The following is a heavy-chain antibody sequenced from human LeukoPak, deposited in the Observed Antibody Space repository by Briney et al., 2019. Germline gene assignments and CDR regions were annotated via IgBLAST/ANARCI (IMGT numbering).Heavy chain of an antibody. Sequence: PSETLSLTCTVSGHSLSSGYFWGWIRQPPGKGLEWIGSIYHSGSTHYNRSLKRRVTLSISTSKNQFSLKLRSVTATHAALYDCARRIAVTGSFDYWGQGTLVTVP. V-gene: IGHV4-38-2*02. D-gene: IGHD6-19*01. CDR2: IYHSGST. CDR1: GHSLSSGYF. J-gene: IGHJ4*02. CDR3: ARRIAVTGSFDY.